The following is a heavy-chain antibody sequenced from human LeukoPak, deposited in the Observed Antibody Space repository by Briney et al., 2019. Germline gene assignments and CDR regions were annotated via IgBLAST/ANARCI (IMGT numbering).Heavy chain of an antibody. CDR2: IYYSGST. Sequence: SETLSLTCTVSGGSISSSSYYWSWIRQPPGKGLEWIGYIYYSGSTNYNPSLKSRVTISVDTSKNQFSLKLSSVTAADTAVYYCAREVYYYGSGSYFGYWGQGTLVTVSS. CDR1: GGSISSSSYY. V-gene: IGHV4-61*01. J-gene: IGHJ4*02. D-gene: IGHD3-10*01. CDR3: AREVYYYGSGSYFGY.